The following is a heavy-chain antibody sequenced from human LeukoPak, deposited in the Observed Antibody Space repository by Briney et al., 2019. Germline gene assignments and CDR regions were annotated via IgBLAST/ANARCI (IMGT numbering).Heavy chain of an antibody. CDR3: ARVRYDSSGYCLDY. Sequence: GGSLRLSCAASGFTFSQYWMSWVRQAPGKGLEWVANIKHDGSEKQDGSEKNYVDSVKGRFTISRDNAKNSLYLQMNSLRAGDTAVYYCARVRYDSSGYCLDYWGQGTLVTVSS. V-gene: IGHV3-7*01. CDR1: GFTFSQYW. CDR2: IKHDGSEKQDGSEK. D-gene: IGHD3-22*01. J-gene: IGHJ4*02.